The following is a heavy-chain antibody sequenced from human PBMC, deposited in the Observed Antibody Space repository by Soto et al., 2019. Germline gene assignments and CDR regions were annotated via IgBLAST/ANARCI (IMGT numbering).Heavy chain of an antibody. Sequence: PGGSLRLSCAASGFTFSSYSMSWVRQAPGKGLEWVSSITSSSDYVYYAGSVKGRFTISRENAKNSLYLKMNGLRAEDTAVYYCARVFYVYSSGYSVWGQGTLVTVSS. D-gene: IGHD3-22*01. CDR2: ITSSSDYV. CDR1: GFTFSSYS. V-gene: IGHV3-21*01. J-gene: IGHJ4*02. CDR3: ARVFYVYSSGYSV.